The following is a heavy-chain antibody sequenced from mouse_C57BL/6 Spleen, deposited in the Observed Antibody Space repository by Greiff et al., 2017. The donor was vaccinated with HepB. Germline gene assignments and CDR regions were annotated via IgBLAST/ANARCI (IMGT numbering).Heavy chain of an antibody. CDR2: IFPGSGST. Sequence: VQRVESGPELVKPGASVKISCKASGYTFTDYYINWVKQRPGQGLEWIGWIFPGSGSTYYNEKFKGKATLTVDKSSSTAYMLLSSLTSKDSAVYFCARSTYDGYYGWYYYAMDYWGQGTSVTVSS. D-gene: IGHD2-3*01. V-gene: IGHV1-75*01. J-gene: IGHJ4*01. CDR1: GYTFTDYY. CDR3: ARSTYDGYYGWYYYAMDY.